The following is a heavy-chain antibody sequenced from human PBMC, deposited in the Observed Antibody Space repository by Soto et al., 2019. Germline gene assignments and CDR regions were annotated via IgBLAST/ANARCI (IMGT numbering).Heavy chain of an antibody. Sequence: QVQLVQSGAEEKKPGASVKVYCKASGYTFTSYAMPWVRQAPGQRLEWMGWNNAGNGNTKYSQKFQGRVTITRDTSASTGSMGLSSLRSEDTSVYYSARGIRAGYYYYDGMDVGGQGTMVNVAS. CDR3: ARGIRAGYYYYDGMDV. D-gene: IGHD6-25*01. J-gene: IGHJ6*02. CDR2: NNAGNGNT. CDR1: GYTFTSYA. V-gene: IGHV1-3*05.